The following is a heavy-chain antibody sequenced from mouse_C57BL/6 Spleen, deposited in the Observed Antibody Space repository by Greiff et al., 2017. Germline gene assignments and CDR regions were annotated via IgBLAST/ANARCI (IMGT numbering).Heavy chain of an antibody. CDR2: ISSGSSTI. CDR1: GFTFSDYG. Sequence: EVQVVESGGGLVKPGGSLKLSCAASGFTFSDYGMHWVRQAPGQGLEWVAYISSGSSTIYYADTVKGRFTFSTDNAKNTLFLQMTSLRSEDTAMYYCERKSGYGSSYGYFDVWGKGTTVTVSS. CDR3: ERKSGYGSSYGYFDV. V-gene: IGHV5-17*01. J-gene: IGHJ1*03. D-gene: IGHD1-1*01.